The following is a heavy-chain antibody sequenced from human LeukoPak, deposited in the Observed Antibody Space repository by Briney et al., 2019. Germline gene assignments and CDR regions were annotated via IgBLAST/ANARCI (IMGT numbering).Heavy chain of an antibody. CDR1: GYSISSGYY. D-gene: IGHD6-19*01. V-gene: IGHV4-38-2*01. CDR3: ARLDTSGWYPLAWFDP. Sequence: PSETLSLTCAVSGYSISSGYYWGWFRQPPGKGLEGIGSIYHSGSTYYNPSLNSRVTISVDTSKTQFSLKLSSVTAADTAVYYCARLDTSGWYPLAWFDPWGKGTLVTVSS. CDR2: IYHSGST. J-gene: IGHJ5*02.